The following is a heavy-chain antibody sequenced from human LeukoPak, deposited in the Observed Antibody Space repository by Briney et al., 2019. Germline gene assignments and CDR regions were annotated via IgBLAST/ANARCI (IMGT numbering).Heavy chain of an antibody. J-gene: IGHJ4*02. CDR3: ARLAYSSGWYYFDY. CDR2: IYYSGST. V-gene: IGHV4-39*01. CDR1: GGSISSSSYY. Sequence: KTSETLSPTCTVSGGSISSSSYYWGWIRQPPGKGLEWIGSIYYSGSTYYNPSLKSRVTISVDTSKNQFSLKLSSVTAADTAVYYCARLAYSSGWYYFDYWGQGTLVTVSS. D-gene: IGHD6-19*01.